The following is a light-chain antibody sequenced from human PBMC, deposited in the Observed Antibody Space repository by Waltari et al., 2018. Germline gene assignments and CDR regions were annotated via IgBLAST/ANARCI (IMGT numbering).Light chain of an antibody. V-gene: IGLV3-21*02. CDR1: DLETKL. CDR2: DDA. CDR3: QVWDTSGDPWV. Sequence: SYVLTQPPSMSVAPGQTARIPCGGDDLETKLVHWYQQGSGQAPVLVIHDDADRPSGIPERFSGAKSGNTATLIINKVEAADEADYYCQVWDTSGDPWVFGGGTKVTVL. J-gene: IGLJ3*02.